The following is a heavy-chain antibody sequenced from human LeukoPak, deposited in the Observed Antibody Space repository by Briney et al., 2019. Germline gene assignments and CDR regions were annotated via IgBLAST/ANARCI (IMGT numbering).Heavy chain of an antibody. V-gene: IGHV1-2*02. Sequence: ASVKVSCKASGYTFTGYYMHWVRQAPGQGLEWMGWINPNSGGTNYAQKFQGRVTMTRDTSIGTAYMELSRLRSDDTAVYYCARFPGRGSDYYGSGSKSFDIWGQGTMVTVSS. CDR1: GYTFTGYY. CDR3: ARFPGRGSDYYGSGSKSFDI. J-gene: IGHJ3*02. D-gene: IGHD3-10*01. CDR2: INPNSGGT.